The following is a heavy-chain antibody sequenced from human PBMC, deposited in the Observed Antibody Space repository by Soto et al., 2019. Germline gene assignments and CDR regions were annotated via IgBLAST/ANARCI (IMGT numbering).Heavy chain of an antibody. J-gene: IGHJ4*02. V-gene: IGHV3-11*01. D-gene: IGHD5-12*01. CDR1: GFTFRDYY. CDR2: ISKSGGTT. Sequence: PGGSLRLSCAPSGFTFRDYYMSGIRQAPGKGPEWVSYISKSGGTTQYADSVKGRFTISRDNAKKSLFLQMNSLRAEDTAVYYCARVKGAYAIDYWGQGTQVTVSS. CDR3: ARVKGAYAIDY.